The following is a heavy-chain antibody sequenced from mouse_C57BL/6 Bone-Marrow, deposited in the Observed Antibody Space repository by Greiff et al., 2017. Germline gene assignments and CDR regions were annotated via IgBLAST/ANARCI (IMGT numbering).Heavy chain of an antibody. D-gene: IGHD1-1*01. Sequence: QVQLQQSGAELVRPGASVTLSCKASGYTFTDYEMHWVKQTPVHGLEWIGAIDPETGGTADNQKFKGKAILTADKSSSTAYMELRSLTSEDSAVYYCTNYYGSRGYWGQGTTLTVSS. V-gene: IGHV1-15*01. CDR3: TNYYGSRGY. CDR2: IDPETGGT. CDR1: GYTFTDYE. J-gene: IGHJ2*01.